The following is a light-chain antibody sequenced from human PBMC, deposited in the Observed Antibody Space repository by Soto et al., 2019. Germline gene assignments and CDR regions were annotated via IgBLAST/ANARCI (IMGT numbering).Light chain of an antibody. CDR1: SSDVGSYNR. Sequence: QSALTQPPSVSGSPGQSVTISCTGTSSDVGSYNRVSWYQQSPGTAPKLMIYEVSNRPSGVSDRFSGSKSGNTASLTISGLQAEDEADYYCQSYDNILSGPLFGGGTKLTVL. V-gene: IGLV2-18*02. CDR2: EVS. CDR3: QSYDNILSGPL. J-gene: IGLJ3*02.